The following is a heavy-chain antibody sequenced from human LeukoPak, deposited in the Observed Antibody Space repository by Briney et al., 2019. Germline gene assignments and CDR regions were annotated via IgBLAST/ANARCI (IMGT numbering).Heavy chain of an antibody. Sequence: PGRSLRLSCAASGFTFVDYAMHWVRQAPGKGLEWVSGISWNSGSIGYADSVKGRFTISRDNAKNSLYLQMNSLRAEDTALYYCAKDKREYYGSSGYYDGPFDYWGQGTLVTVSS. CDR3: AKDKREYYGSSGYYDGPFDY. J-gene: IGHJ4*02. CDR2: ISWNSGSI. V-gene: IGHV3-9*01. CDR1: GFTFVDYA. D-gene: IGHD3-22*01.